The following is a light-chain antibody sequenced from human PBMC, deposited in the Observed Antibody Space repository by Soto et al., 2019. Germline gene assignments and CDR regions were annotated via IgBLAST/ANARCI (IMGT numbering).Light chain of an antibody. V-gene: IGLV2-8*01. CDR1: KNDIGVYDF. J-gene: IGLJ1*01. Sequence: QTALTQPPSASGSPGQSVTISCTGTKNDIGVYDFVSWYQHHPGKAPRLIIYEIAQRPSRDPDRFYGTNPGNRASATVYWLQAADEADYVWNSYACSNTYVFGSATKVTVL. CDR2: EIA. CDR3: NSYACSNTYV.